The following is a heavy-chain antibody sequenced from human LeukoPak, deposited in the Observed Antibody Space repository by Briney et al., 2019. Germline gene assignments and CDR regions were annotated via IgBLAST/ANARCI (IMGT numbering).Heavy chain of an antibody. D-gene: IGHD2-21*01. V-gene: IGHV3-74*01. CDR2: VNPDGRST. CDR1: GFMFSSYW. J-gene: IGHJ4*02. Sequence: TGGSLRLSCAASGFMFSSYWMHWVRQAPGKGLVWVSRVNPDGRSTSHADSVKGRFTMSRDNARDTLYLHMNSLRAEDTAVYYCARGPLSGGAIQFDYWGQGTLVTVSS. CDR3: ARGPLSGGAIQFDY.